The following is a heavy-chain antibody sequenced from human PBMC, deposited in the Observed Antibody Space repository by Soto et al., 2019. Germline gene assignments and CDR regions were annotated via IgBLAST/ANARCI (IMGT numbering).Heavy chain of an antibody. J-gene: IGHJ4*02. V-gene: IGHV1-2*02. CDR3: ARGGQDFWRGYHIDY. Sequence: QVQLVQSGAEVKKPGASVKVACKASGYTFTGYYMHWVRQAPGQGLEWMGWINPNSGGTNYAQKFQGRATMTRDTSISTAYMELSRLRADDTAVYYGARGGQDFWRGYHIDYWGQGTLVTVSS. CDR2: INPNSGGT. CDR1: GYTFTGYY. D-gene: IGHD3-3*01.